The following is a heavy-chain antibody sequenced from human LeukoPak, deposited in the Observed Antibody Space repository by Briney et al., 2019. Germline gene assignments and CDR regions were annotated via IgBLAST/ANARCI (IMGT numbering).Heavy chain of an antibody. CDR3: ARVGYSYGSYYFDY. V-gene: IGHV3-74*01. J-gene: IGHJ4*02. D-gene: IGHD5-18*01. CDR2: INSDASST. CDR1: GFTFSIYW. Sequence: GGSLRLSCAASGFTFSIYWMHWVRQAPGKGLVWVSRINSDASSTTYADSVKGRFTISRDTARNTPYLQMNSLRAEDTAVYYCARVGYSYGSYYFDYWGQGTLVTVSS.